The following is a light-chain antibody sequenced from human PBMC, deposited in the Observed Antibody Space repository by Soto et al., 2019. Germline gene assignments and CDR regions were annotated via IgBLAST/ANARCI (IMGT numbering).Light chain of an antibody. J-gene: IGKJ4*01. CDR1: QSVSSN. V-gene: IGKV3-15*01. CDR2: GAS. CDR3: QQYNNWPLT. Sequence: EIVMTQSPATLSVSPGERATLSCRASQSVSSNLAWYQQKPGQAPRLLIYGASTRATGIPARFSGSGSGTEFTLNISSLKSEYFAVYYCQQYNNWPLTFRGGTKV.